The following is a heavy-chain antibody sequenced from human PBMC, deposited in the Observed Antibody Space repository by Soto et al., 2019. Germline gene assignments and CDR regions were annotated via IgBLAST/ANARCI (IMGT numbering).Heavy chain of an antibody. CDR2: IVVGSGNT. J-gene: IGHJ4*02. CDR1: GFTFTHSA. D-gene: IGHD2-21*02. Sequence: SVKVSCKASGFTFTHSAIQWVRQARGQSLEWIGWIVVGSGNTNYAPKFQERVTITWVMSTFTAYMELSSLRSEDTAVYYCARSIVVVTAADYGVQGALV. V-gene: IGHV1-58*02. CDR3: ARSIVVVTAADY.